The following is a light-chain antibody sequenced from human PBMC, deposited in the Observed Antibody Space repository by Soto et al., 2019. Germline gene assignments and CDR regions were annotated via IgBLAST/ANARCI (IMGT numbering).Light chain of an antibody. Sequence: QSVLTQPPSVSGAPGQRVTISCTGSSSNIGANYDVHWYQQRPGTAPKLLIFGNSNRPSGVPDRFSGYKSDTSASLVISGLKFEDGAHYYCPTGDDSLKGVFGTGTKVTV. V-gene: IGLV1-40*01. CDR1: SSNIGANYD. J-gene: IGLJ1*01. CDR3: PTGDDSLKGV. CDR2: GNS.